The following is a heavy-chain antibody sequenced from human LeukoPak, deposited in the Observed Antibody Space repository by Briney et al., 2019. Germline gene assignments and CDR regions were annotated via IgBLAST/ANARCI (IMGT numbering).Heavy chain of an antibody. CDR3: ASLTLMATTALDY. CDR1: GASISSSSYY. Sequence: SETLSLTCTVSGASISSSSYYWGWIRQPPGKGLEWIGNIYYSGSTYYNPSLKSRLTISVDTSKNQFSLRLSSVTAADTAVYYCASLTLMATTALDYWGQGTLVTVSS. D-gene: IGHD4-17*01. CDR2: IYYSGST. V-gene: IGHV4-39*01. J-gene: IGHJ4*02.